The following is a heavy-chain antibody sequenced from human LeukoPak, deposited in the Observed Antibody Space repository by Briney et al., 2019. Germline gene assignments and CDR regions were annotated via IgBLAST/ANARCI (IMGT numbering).Heavy chain of an antibody. J-gene: IGHJ3*02. CDR1: GDSFSGYY. CDR2: INHRGTT. Sequence: SETLSLTCAVYGDSFSGYYWSWIRQPPGKGLEWIAEINHRGTTHYNPSLKSRVNISADTSKNQFSLKLSSVTAADTAVYYCATPRGSGSPDAFDIWGQGTMVTVSS. V-gene: IGHV4-34*01. D-gene: IGHD3-10*01. CDR3: ATPRGSGSPDAFDI.